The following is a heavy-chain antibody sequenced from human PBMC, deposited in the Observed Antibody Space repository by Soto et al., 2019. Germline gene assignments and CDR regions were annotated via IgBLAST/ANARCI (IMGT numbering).Heavy chain of an antibody. V-gene: IGHV4-4*02. CDR1: GTSISSSYW. D-gene: IGHD2-15*01. CDR2: IYHRGIT. CDR3: ATLPPRIVVEVSPFPT. J-gene: IGHJ5*02. Sequence: QVQLRESGPGLVKPSGTLSLTCIVSGTSISSSYWWTWVRQPPGKGLEWIGQIYHRGITNYNPSLKSRVSISVDKSNNQFSLKLSSVTAADTAVYYCATLPPRIVVEVSPFPTWGPGTLVAVSS.